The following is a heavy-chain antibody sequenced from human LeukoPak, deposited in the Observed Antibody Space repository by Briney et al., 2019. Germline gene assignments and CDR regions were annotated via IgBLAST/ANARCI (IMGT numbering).Heavy chain of an antibody. CDR2: ILGSGGSP. V-gene: IGHV3-23*01. J-gene: IGHJ4*02. CDR3: GKTTAGYSSGQKPAWPVDY. Sequence: PGGSLRLSCEASGFTFGRFAMYWVRQAPGKGLEWIAGILGSGGSPHYADSVKGRFTISRDNFKNTVYLLINSLRDEDTAVYYCGKTTAGYSSGQKPAWPVDYWGQGTLVTVSS. CDR1: GFTFGRFA. D-gene: IGHD5-18*01.